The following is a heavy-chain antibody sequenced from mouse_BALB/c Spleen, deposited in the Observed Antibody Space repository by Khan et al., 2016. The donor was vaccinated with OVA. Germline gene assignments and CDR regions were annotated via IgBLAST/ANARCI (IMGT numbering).Heavy chain of an antibody. Sequence: VQLKESGPGLVAPSQSLSITCTISGFSLTNYGVHWVRQPPGKGLEWLVVIWSDGSTTYNSALKSRLTISKDNSKSQVFLKMNSLQTDDTAMYFCARQPCYHYNIMDYWGQGTSVTVSS. CDR2: IWSDGST. CDR3: ARQPCYHYNIMDY. CDR1: GFSLTNYG. V-gene: IGHV2-6-1*01. J-gene: IGHJ4*01.